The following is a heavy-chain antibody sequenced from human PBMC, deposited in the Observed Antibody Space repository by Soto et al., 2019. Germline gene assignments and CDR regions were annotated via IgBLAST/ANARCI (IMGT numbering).Heavy chain of an antibody. V-gene: IGHV4-38-2*01. CDR2: IYHGGST. J-gene: IGHJ5*02. CDR1: GYSISSGYY. D-gene: IGHD3-22*01. Sequence: SGTRSRTWAVSGYSISSGYYWGFLRQPPGKGLECIGSIYHGGSTYYNPSLNSRVTLSIDMTNNHVSLILNSVTAADTAVYYCARVGPWVPYYYDSSPYTFENWFDPWGQGTLVTVSS. CDR3: ARVGPWVPYYYDSSPYTFENWFDP.